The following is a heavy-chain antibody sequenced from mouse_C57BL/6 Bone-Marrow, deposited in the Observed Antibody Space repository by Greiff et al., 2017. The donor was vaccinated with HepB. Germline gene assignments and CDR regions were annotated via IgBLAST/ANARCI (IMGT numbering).Heavy chain of an antibody. J-gene: IGHJ2*01. CDR2: ISDGGSYT. V-gene: IGHV5-4*01. Sequence: EVQRVESGGGLVKPGGSLKLSCAASGFTFSSYAMSWVRQTPEKRLEWVATISDGGSYTYYPDNVKGRFTISRDNAKNNLYLQMSHLKSEDTAMYYCARENPSGYGYFDYWGQGTTLTVSS. CDR1: GFTFSSYA. D-gene: IGHD3-2*02. CDR3: ARENPSGYGYFDY.